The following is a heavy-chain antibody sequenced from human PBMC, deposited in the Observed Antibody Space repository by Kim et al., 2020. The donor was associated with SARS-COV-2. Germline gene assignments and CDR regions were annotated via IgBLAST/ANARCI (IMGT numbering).Heavy chain of an antibody. CDR3: ARDSRGTFDWLPIDC. Sequence: DSVKGRFTISRDNAKNSLYLQMNSLRAEDTAVYYCARDSRGTFDWLPIDCWGQGTLVTVSS. J-gene: IGHJ4*02. V-gene: IGHV3-11*01. D-gene: IGHD3-9*01.